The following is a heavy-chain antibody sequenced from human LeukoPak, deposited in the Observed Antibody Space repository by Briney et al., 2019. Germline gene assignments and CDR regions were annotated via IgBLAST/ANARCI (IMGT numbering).Heavy chain of an antibody. CDR2: IYHSGST. D-gene: IGHD4-23*01. CDR3: ASSGTTVAPTGY. CDR1: GGSISSGGYS. Sequence: PSETLSLTCAVSGGSISSGGYSWSWIRRPPGKGLEWIGYIYHSGSTYYNPSLKSRVTISVDRSKNQFSLKLSSVTAADTAVYYCASSGTTVAPTGYWGQGTLVTVSS. J-gene: IGHJ4*02. V-gene: IGHV4-30-2*01.